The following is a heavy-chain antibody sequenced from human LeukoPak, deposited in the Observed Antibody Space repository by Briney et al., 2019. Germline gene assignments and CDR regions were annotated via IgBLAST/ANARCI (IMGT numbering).Heavy chain of an antibody. CDR1: GDSVTSDTYS. Sequence: SQTLSLTCTLSGDSVTSDTYSWSWIRQPAGMQLEWIGRIYTSGTTNYNPSLRSRVTISVDTSKNQFSLKLSSVTAADTAVYYCARDDHSSGWYYFDYWGQGTLVTVSS. V-gene: IGHV4-61*02. CDR2: IYTSGTT. CDR3: ARDDHSSGWYYFDY. D-gene: IGHD6-19*01. J-gene: IGHJ4*02.